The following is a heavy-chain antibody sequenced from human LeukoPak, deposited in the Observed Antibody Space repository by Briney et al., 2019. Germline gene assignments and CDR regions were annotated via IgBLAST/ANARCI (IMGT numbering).Heavy chain of an antibody. CDR1: GYTFTSYG. CDR2: ISAYNGNT. D-gene: IGHD3-22*01. V-gene: IGHV1-18*01. Sequence: ASVKVSCKASGYTFTSYGISWVRQAPGQGLEWMGWISAYNGNTNYAQKLQGRVTMTTDTSTSTAYMELRSLRSDDTAVYYCARDRYYYDSSGYYDSDYWDQGTLVTVSS. J-gene: IGHJ4*02. CDR3: ARDRYYYDSSGYYDSDY.